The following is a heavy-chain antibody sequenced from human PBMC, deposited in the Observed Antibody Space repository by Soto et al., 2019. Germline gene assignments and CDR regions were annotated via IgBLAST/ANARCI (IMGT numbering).Heavy chain of an antibody. CDR1: GFTFDDYA. CDR2: ISWNSGSI. V-gene: IGHV3-9*01. J-gene: IGHJ3*02. Sequence: PGGSLRLSCAASGFTFDDYAMHWVRQAPGNGLEWVSGISWNSGSIGYADSVKGRFTISRDNAKNSLYLQMNSLRAEDTALYYCAIGPRITMVRGPRPNDAFDIWGQGTMVTVSS. D-gene: IGHD3-10*01. CDR3: AIGPRITMVRGPRPNDAFDI.